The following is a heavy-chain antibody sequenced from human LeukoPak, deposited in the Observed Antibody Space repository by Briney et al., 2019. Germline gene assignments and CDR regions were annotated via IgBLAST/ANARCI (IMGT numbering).Heavy chain of an antibody. V-gene: IGHV5-51*01. CDR1: GYTFTSYW. D-gene: IGHD6-6*01. CDR2: IHPSDSDT. J-gene: IGHJ6*03. Sequence: GESLKISCKASGYTFTSYWIGWVRQMPGKGLEWMGIIHPSDSDTRYGPSFQGQVTISADKSISTAYLQWSSLKASDTAMYYCARGIAARPDYYYYYMDVWGKGTTVTVSS. CDR3: ARGIAARPDYYYYYMDV.